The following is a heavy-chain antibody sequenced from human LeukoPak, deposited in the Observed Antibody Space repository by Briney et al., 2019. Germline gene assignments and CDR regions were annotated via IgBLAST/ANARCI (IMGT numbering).Heavy chain of an antibody. J-gene: IGHJ4*02. V-gene: IGHV1-46*01. CDR1: GYTFTSYY. Sequence: VASVKVSCKASGYTFTSYYMHWVRPAPGQGLVWMGIINPSGGSTSYAQKFQGRVTMTRDTSTSTVYMELSSLRSEDTAVYYCARDRDGNPDSYWGQGTLVTVSS. CDR2: INPSGGST. CDR3: ARDRDGNPDSY. D-gene: IGHD4-23*01.